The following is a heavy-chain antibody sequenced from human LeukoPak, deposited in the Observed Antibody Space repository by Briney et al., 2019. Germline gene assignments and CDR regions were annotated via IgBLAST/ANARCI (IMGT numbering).Heavy chain of an antibody. CDR1: GGSFSGYY. CDR2: INHSGST. Sequence: SETLSLTCAVYGGSFSGYYWSWIRQPPGKGLEWIGEINHSGSTNYNPSLKSRVTISVDTSKNQFSLKLSSVTAADTAVYYCARIRCDGVCYHLDYWGQGTLVTVSS. CDR3: ARIRCDGVCYHLDY. D-gene: IGHD2-8*01. V-gene: IGHV4-34*01. J-gene: IGHJ4*02.